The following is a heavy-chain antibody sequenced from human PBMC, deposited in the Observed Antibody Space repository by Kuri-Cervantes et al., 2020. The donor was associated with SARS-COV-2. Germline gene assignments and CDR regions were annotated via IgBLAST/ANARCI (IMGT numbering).Heavy chain of an antibody. D-gene: IGHD3-3*01. CDR2: IYYSGST. V-gene: IGHV4-39*01. Sequence: TFSIYAMGWVRQPPGKGLEWIGSIYYSGSTYYNPSLKSRVTISVDTSKNQFSLKLSSVTAADTAVYYCARHVRPEITVFGVVITADYFDYWGQGTLVTVSS. CDR1: TFSIYA. J-gene: IGHJ4*02. CDR3: ARHVRPEITVFGVVITADYFDY.